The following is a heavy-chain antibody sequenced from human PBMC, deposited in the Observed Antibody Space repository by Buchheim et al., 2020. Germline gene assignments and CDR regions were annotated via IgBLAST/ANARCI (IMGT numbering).Heavy chain of an antibody. V-gene: IGHV1-69*04. CDR1: GGTFSSYA. CDR2: IIPILGIA. Sequence: QVQLVQSGAEVKKPGSSVKVSCKASGGTFSSYAISWVRQAPGQGLEWMGRIIPILGIANYAQKFQGRVTITADKSTSTAYMELSSLRSEDTAVYYCARDVKVVPAARGNWFDPWGQGTL. J-gene: IGHJ5*02. CDR3: ARDVKVVPAARGNWFDP. D-gene: IGHD2-2*01.